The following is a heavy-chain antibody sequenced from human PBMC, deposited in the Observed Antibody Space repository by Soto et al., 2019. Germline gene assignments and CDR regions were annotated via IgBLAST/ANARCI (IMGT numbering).Heavy chain of an antibody. J-gene: IGHJ4*02. Sequence: GGSLRLSCAASGFTFSNYAMSWVRQAPGKGLEWVSIISESGFTTYYADSVKGRFTISRDNSKNTLYLQMNSLRADDTAVYYCAKRGKWSDCGTSSCYTYSFDYWGQGTLVTVSS. V-gene: IGHV3-23*01. CDR2: ISESGFTT. CDR1: GFTFSNYA. CDR3: AKRGKWSDCGTSSCYTYSFDY. D-gene: IGHD2-2*02.